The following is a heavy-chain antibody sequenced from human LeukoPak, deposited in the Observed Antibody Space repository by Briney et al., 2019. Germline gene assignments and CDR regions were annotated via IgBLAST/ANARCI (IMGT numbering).Heavy chain of an antibody. CDR3: ATGLGDSSGCSPD. J-gene: IGHJ4*02. D-gene: IGHD3-22*01. CDR1: GYTFTSYY. Sequence: ASVKVSCKASGYTFTSYYMHWVRQAPGQGLEWMGMINPYNGSTNYAQKLQGRVTMTTDTSTSTAYMELRSLRSEDTTVYSFATGLGDSSGCSPDWGQGTLVTVSS. CDR2: INPYNGST. V-gene: IGHV1-46*01.